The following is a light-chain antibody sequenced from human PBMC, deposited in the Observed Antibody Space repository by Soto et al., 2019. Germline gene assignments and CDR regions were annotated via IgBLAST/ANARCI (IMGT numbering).Light chain of an antibody. V-gene: IGKV1-5*03. J-gene: IGKJ2*01. Sequence: DIQMTQSPSTLSASVGDRVTITCRAGQSISSWLAWYQQKPGKAPKLLIYKASSLESGVPSRFSGSGSGTEFTLTISCLQPDDFATYYCQQYNSYPYTFGQGTKVEIK. CDR1: QSISSW. CDR3: QQYNSYPYT. CDR2: KAS.